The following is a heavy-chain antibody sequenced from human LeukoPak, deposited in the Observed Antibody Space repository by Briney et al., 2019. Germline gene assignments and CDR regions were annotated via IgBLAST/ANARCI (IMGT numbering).Heavy chain of an antibody. CDR1: GFTFSSYA. CDR3: AKEETYYDILTTTWYFDL. D-gene: IGHD3-9*01. J-gene: IGHJ2*01. V-gene: IGHV3-23*01. Sequence: YPGGTLGLSCAASGFTFSSYAMSCVRPAPGKGLEWVSAISGSGGSTYYADSVKGRFTISRDNSKNTLYLQMNRLRAEDTAVYYCAKEETYYDILTTTWYFDLWGRGTLVTVSS. CDR2: ISGSGGST.